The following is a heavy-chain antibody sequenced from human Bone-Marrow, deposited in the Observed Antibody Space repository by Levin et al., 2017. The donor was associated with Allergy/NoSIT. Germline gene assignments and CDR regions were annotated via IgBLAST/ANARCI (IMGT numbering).Heavy chain of an antibody. CDR3: AKDGVHKYYFDY. J-gene: IGHJ4*02. CDR1: GFTFSSYA. CDR2: ISGSGGST. V-gene: IGHV3-23*01. D-gene: IGHD2-8*01. Sequence: LSLTCAASGFTFSSYAMSWVRQAPGKGLEWVSAISGSGGSTYYADSVKGRFTISRDNSKNTLYLQMNSLRAEDTAVYYCAKDGVHKYYFDYWGQGTLVTVSS.